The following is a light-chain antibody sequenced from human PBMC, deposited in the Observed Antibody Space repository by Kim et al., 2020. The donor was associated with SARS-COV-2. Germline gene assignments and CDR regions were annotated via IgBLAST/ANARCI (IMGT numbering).Light chain of an antibody. CDR1: QSVSSSY. Sequence: EIVLTQSPATLSLSPGERAALSCRASQSVSSSYLAWYQQKPGQAPRLLIYGASSRATGIPDRFSGSGSGTDFTLTITRLKPDDFAVYYCQQYGTSPLTFGGGTKMGIK. V-gene: IGKV3-20*01. CDR2: GAS. J-gene: IGKJ4*02. CDR3: QQYGTSPLT.